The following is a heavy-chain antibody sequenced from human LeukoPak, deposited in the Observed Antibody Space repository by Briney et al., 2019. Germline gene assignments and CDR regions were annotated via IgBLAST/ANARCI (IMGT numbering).Heavy chain of an antibody. CDR3: ARRSGYSGYDLDY. V-gene: IGHV1-3*01. J-gene: IGHJ4*02. Sequence: ASVKVSCKASGYTFTSYAMHWVRQAPGQRLEWMGWINAGNGNTKYSQKFQGRVTITRDTSASTAYMELSSLRSEDTAVYYCARRSGYSGYDLDYWGRGTLVTVSS. CDR1: GYTFTSYA. D-gene: IGHD5-12*01. CDR2: INAGNGNT.